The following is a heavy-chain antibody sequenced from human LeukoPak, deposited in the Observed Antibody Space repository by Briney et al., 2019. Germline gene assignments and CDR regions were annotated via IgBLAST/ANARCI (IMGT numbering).Heavy chain of an antibody. CDR1: GYTFSAYY. V-gene: IGHV1-2*02. CDR3: ARVQMGVPGNYFDY. Sequence: ASVKVSCKASGYTFSAYYMHWVRQAPGQGLEWMGWINPNSGSANYAQKFLGGVTMTRDTSISTAYMELSGLRSDDTAMYYCARVQMGVPGNYFDYWGQGARVTVSS. CDR2: INPNSGSA. D-gene: IGHD1-26*01. J-gene: IGHJ4*02.